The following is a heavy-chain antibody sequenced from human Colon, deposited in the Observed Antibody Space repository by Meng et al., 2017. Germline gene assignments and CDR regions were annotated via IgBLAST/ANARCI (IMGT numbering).Heavy chain of an antibody. J-gene: IGHJ4*02. CDR3: VGSYFDY. CDR2: ISYDGSNK. CDR1: GFTFSSYA. V-gene: IGHV3-30*01. D-gene: IGHD1-26*01. Sequence: GESLKISCAASGFTFSSYAMHWVRQAPGKGLEWVAVISYDGSNKYYADSEKGRFTISRDNSKNTLYLQMNSLRAEDTAVYYCVGSYFDYWGQGTLVTVSS.